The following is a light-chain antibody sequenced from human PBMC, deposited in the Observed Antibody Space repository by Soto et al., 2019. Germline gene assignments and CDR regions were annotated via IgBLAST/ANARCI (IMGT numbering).Light chain of an antibody. CDR1: NSNIGTNH. CDR2: DNN. J-gene: IGLJ1*01. V-gene: IGLV1-51*01. Sequence: QSVLTQPHSVSAAPGQKVTISCSGSNSNIGTNHVSWYQQLPGTAPKLLIYDNNNRPSGIPDRFSGSRSGTSATLDITGLQTGDEAEYYCGTWDSSLSVGYVFGTGTKLTVL. CDR3: GTWDSSLSVGYV.